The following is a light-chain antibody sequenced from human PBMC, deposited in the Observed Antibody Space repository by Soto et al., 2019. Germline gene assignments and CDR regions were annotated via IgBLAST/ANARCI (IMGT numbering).Light chain of an antibody. Sequence: EVVLTQSPCTLSLSPGERATLSCRASQSVSSSYLAWYQQKLGQAPRLLIYGASSRASGIPDRFSGSGSGTDFTLTISRLEPEDFAVYYCQQYGRSPNAFGQGTRLEIK. J-gene: IGKJ5*01. CDR1: QSVSSSY. CDR3: QQYGRSPNA. V-gene: IGKV3-20*01. CDR2: GAS.